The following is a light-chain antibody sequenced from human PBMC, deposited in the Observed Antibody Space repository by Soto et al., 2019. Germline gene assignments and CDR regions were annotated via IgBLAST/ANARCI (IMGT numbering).Light chain of an antibody. V-gene: IGLV2-23*01. Sequence: QSALTQPASVSGSPGQSITISCTGTSSDVGSYNLVSWYQQYSGKAPKLMIYEGSKWPSGVSNRFSGSKSGNTASLTISGLQAEDEADYYCCSYVDTTTWVFGGGTKLTVL. CDR3: CSYVDTTTWV. CDR1: SSDVGSYNL. CDR2: EGS. J-gene: IGLJ3*02.